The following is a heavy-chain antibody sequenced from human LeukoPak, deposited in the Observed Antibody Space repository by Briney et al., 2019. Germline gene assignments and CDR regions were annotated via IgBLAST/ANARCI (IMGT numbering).Heavy chain of an antibody. V-gene: IGHV4-61*02. CDR3: ARARVGITFGYYYYMDV. CDR1: GGSISSGSYY. Sequence: SQTLSLTCTVSGGSISSGSYYWSWIRQPAGKGLEWIGRIYTSGSTNYNPSLKSRFTISVDTSKNQFSLKLGSVTAADTAVYYCARARVGITFGYYYYMDVWGKGTTVTVSS. J-gene: IGHJ6*03. D-gene: IGHD3-10*01. CDR2: IYTSGST.